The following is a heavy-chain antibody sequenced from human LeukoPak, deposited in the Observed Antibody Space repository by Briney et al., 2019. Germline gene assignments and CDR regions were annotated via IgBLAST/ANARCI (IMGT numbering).Heavy chain of an antibody. CDR1: GYSFTSYW. J-gene: IGHJ4*02. CDR3: ARHVRDDSGGSPLPFLDY. CDR2: IYPGDSDT. Sequence: GESLKISCKGSGYSFTSYWIGWVRQMPGKGLEWMGIIYPGDSDTRYSPSFQGQVTISADKSISTAYLQWSSLKASDTAMYYCARHVRDDSGGSPLPFLDYWGQGTLVTVSS. V-gene: IGHV5-51*01. D-gene: IGHD3-22*01.